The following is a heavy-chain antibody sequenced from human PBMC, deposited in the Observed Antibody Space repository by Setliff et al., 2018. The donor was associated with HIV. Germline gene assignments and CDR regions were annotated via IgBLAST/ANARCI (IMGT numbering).Heavy chain of an antibody. J-gene: IGHJ4*02. V-gene: IGHV4-59*01. CDR1: GGSISSYY. CDR2: IYYSGST. D-gene: IGHD5-18*01. Sequence: SETLSLTCTVSGGSISSYYWSWIRQPPGKGLEWIGYIYYSGSTNYNPSLKSRVTISVDTSKNQFSLRLSSVTAADTAVYYCARVPRQLLKGAAAYFDYWGQGSLVTVSS. CDR3: ARVPRQLLKGAAAYFDY.